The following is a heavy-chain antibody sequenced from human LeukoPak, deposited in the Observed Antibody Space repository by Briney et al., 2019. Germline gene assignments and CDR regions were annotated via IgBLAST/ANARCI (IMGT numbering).Heavy chain of an antibody. Sequence: SETLSLTCIVFGDSISSSSYYWGWIRQPPGKGLEWIGSIYYSGSTYYNPSLKSRVTISVDTSKNQFSLKLSSVTAADTAVYYCAREIVVVPAAIYFDLWGRGTLVTVSS. CDR1: GDSISSSSYY. CDR2: IYYSGST. J-gene: IGHJ2*01. CDR3: AREIVVVPAAIYFDL. V-gene: IGHV4-39*07. D-gene: IGHD2-2*01.